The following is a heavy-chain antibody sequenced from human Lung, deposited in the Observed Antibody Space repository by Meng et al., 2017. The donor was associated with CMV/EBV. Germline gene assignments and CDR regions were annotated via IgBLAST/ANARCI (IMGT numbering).Heavy chain of an antibody. J-gene: IGHJ6*02. Sequence: SXXVSXKASGGTFSSYAISWVRQAPGQGLEWMGGIIPILGIANYAQKFQGRVTITADKSTSTAYMELSSLRSEDTAVYYCARAIIRGVPAVDYYYGMDVWXQGNXVTGAS. D-gene: IGHD2-2*01. V-gene: IGHV1-69*10. CDR3: ARAIIRGVPAVDYYYGMDV. CDR1: GGTFSSYA. CDR2: IIPILGIA.